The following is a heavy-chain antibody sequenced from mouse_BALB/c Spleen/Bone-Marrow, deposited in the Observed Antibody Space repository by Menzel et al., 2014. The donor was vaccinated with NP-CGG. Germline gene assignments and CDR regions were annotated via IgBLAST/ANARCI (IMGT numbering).Heavy chain of an antibody. CDR3: TRSYGSSYEYYFDY. CDR2: IYPSDNYT. J-gene: IGHJ2*01. D-gene: IGHD1-1*01. CDR1: GYTFTSYW. Sequence: VKLMESGAELVRPGASVKLSCKASGYTFTSYWINWVKQRPGQGLEWIGNIYPSDNYTNYNQKFKDKATLTVDKSSSTAYMQLSSPTSEDSAVYYCTRSYGSSYEYYFDYWGQGTTLTVSS. V-gene: IGHV1-69*02.